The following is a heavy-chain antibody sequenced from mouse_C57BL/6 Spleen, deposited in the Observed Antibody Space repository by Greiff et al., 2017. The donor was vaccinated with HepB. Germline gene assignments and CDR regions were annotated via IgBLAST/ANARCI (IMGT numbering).Heavy chain of an antibody. J-gene: IGHJ3*01. CDR3: AREEDYGNFAWFAY. Sequence: VQLQQSGAELARPGASVKLSCKASGYTFTSYGISWVKQRTGQGLEWIGEIYPRSGNTYYNEKFKGKATLTADKSSSTAYMELRSLTSEDSAVYFCAREEDYGNFAWFAYWGQGTLVTVSA. D-gene: IGHD2-1*01. V-gene: IGHV1-81*01. CDR1: GYTFTSYG. CDR2: IYPRSGNT.